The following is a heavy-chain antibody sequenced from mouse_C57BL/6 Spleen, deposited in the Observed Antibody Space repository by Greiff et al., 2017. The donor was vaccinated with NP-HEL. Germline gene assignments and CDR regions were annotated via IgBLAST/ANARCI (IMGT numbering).Heavy chain of an antibody. J-gene: IGHJ1*03. CDR2: INPYNGDT. D-gene: IGHD1-1*01. Sequence: EVQLQQSGPELVKPGDSVKISCKASGYSFTGYFMNWVMQSHGKSLEWIGRINPYNGDTFYNQKFKGKATLTVDKSSSTAHMELRLLTSEDSAFYYCATNYYGISYVLYFDVWGTGTTVTVSS. CDR1: GYSFTGYF. V-gene: IGHV1-20*01. CDR3: ATNYYGISYVLYFDV.